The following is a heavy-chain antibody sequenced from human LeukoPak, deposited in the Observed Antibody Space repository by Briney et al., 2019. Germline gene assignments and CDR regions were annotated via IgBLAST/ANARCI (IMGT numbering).Heavy chain of an antibody. Sequence: SETLSLTCTVSGGSISSSSYYWGWIRQPPGKGLEWIGSIYYSGSTYYNPSLKSRVTISVDTSKNQFSLKLSSVTAANTAVYYCARHSSSGIYWAFDIWGQGTMVTVSS. D-gene: IGHD6-19*01. V-gene: IGHV4-39*01. J-gene: IGHJ3*02. CDR2: IYYSGST. CDR1: GGSISSSSYY. CDR3: ARHSSSGIYWAFDI.